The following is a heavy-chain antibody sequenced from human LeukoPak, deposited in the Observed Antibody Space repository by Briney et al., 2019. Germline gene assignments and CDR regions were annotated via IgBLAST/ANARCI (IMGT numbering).Heavy chain of an antibody. Sequence: GESLRISCKGSGYRFNTYWIAWVRQMPGKGLEWMGIIYPGDSDPSYRPSFQGQVNISADKSISTAYLQWNSLKASDTAMYYCARVHDSSGYYWYFDLWGRGTLVTVSS. CDR3: ARVHDSSGYYWYFDL. J-gene: IGHJ2*01. CDR2: IYPGDSDP. V-gene: IGHV5-51*01. D-gene: IGHD3-22*01. CDR1: GYRFNTYW.